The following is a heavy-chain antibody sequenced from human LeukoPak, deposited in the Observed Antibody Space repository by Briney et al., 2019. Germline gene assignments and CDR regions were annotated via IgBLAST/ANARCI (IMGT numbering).Heavy chain of an antibody. V-gene: IGHV3-23*01. Sequence: GGSLRLSCAASGFTFGSYAMSSVRHAPGKGLEWVSAISGSGGSTYYADSVKGRFTISRDNSKNTLYLQMNSLRAEDTAVYYCAKDLYGAYYDFWSGYSPVDYWGQGTLVTVSS. D-gene: IGHD3-3*01. CDR3: AKDLYGAYYDFWSGYSPVDY. CDR1: GFTFGSYA. CDR2: ISGSGGST. J-gene: IGHJ4*02.